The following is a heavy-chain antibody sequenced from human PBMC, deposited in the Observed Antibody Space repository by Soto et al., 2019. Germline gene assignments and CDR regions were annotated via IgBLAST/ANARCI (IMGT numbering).Heavy chain of an antibody. CDR2: ISGSGGST. J-gene: IGHJ4*02. D-gene: IGHD1-20*01. CDR1: GFTFSSYA. Sequence: PGGSLRLSCAASGFTFSSYAMSWVRQAPGKGLEWVSAISGSGGSTYYADSVKGRFTISRDNSKNTLYLQMNSLRAEDTAVYYCAIGRSVTGTFDYWGQGTLVTVSS. V-gene: IGHV3-23*01. CDR3: AIGRSVTGTFDY.